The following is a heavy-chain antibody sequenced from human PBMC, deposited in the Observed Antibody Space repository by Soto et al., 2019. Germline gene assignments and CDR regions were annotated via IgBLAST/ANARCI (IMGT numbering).Heavy chain of an antibody. Sequence: QVQLVQSGAAVRKPGSSVPVSCKASGGTFSNYAISWVRQAPGHGLEWMGGVIPIVGTGSYAQTFQGRVTITADEPTTTAYMELSSLRFEDTAVYYCARVVILVPTASTHYYYHMDVWGPGTTVTVSS. CDR1: GGTFSNYA. CDR3: ARVVILVPTASTHYYYHMDV. D-gene: IGHD2-2*01. J-gene: IGHJ6*02. V-gene: IGHV1-69*01. CDR2: VIPIVGTG.